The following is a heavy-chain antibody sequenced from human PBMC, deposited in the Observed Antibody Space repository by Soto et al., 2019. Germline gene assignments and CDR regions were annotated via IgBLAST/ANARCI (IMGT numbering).Heavy chain of an antibody. CDR3: ARVDHRGYFAILTDY. Sequence: SETLSLTCTVSGDSISSGVHYWSWFRQHPGKGLEWIGHIYDSVNTYYSPSLRSRVTISADMSKNQFSLNLRSVTAADTAVYYCARVDHRGYFAILTDYWGQGTLVTVSS. CDR1: GDSISSGVHY. V-gene: IGHV4-31*03. CDR2: IYDSVNT. D-gene: IGHD3-9*01. J-gene: IGHJ4*02.